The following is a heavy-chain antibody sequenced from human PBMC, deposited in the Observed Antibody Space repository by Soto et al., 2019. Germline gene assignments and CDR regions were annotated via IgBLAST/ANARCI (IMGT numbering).Heavy chain of an antibody. Sequence: QVQLVQSGAEVKKPGSSVKVSCKASGGTFSSYAISWVRQAPGQGLEWMGGIIPIFGTANYAQKFQGRVTITADESTSTAYMELSSLRSEDTAGYYCSSSSLELRVFDYGGQGTLVTVSS. CDR1: GGTFSSYA. CDR2: IIPIFGTA. CDR3: SSSSLELRVFDY. V-gene: IGHV1-69*01. J-gene: IGHJ4*02. D-gene: IGHD1-7*01.